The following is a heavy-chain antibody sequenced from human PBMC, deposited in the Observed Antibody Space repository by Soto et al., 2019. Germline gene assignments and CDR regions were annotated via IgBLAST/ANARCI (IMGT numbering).Heavy chain of an antibody. Sequence: QVQLMQSGAEMKKPGSSVMVSCRASGGTFSSYALTWVRQAPGQGLEWIGGIIPMFDEAKYAQKFQGRVTITADESTTTAYMELSSLRSEDTAVYFCARAGWHDDSSGYYWLDPWGQGTLVTVSS. V-gene: IGHV1-69*01. CDR3: ARAGWHDDSSGYYWLDP. D-gene: IGHD3-22*01. J-gene: IGHJ5*02. CDR2: IIPMFDEA. CDR1: GGTFSSYA.